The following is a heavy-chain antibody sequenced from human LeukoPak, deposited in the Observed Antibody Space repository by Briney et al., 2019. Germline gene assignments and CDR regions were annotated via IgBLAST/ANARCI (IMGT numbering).Heavy chain of an antibody. CDR1: GFTFSSYA. CDR2: ISGSGGST. CDR3: ARFRGVSPEIDY. J-gene: IGHJ4*02. V-gene: IGHV3-23*01. D-gene: IGHD3-3*01. Sequence: PGGSLRLSCAASGFTFSSYAMSWVRQAPGKGLEWVSAISGSGGSTYYADSVKGRFTISRDNAKNSLYLQMNSLRAEDTAVYYCARFRGVSPEIDYWGQGTLVTVSS.